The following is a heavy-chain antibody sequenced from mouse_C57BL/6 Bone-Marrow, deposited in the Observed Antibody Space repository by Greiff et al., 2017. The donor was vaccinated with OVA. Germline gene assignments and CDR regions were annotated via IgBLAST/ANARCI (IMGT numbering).Heavy chain of an antibody. CDR3: AREGYVGAMDY. D-gene: IGHD2-2*01. J-gene: IGHJ4*01. CDR2: ISDGGSYT. CDR1: GFTFSSYA. V-gene: IGHV5-4*01. Sequence: EVKLMESGGGLVKPGGSLKLSCAASGFTFSSYAMSWVRQTPEKRLEWVATISDGGSYTYYPDNVKGRFTISRDNAKNNLYLQMSHLKSEDTAMYHGAREGYVGAMDYWGQGTSVTVSS.